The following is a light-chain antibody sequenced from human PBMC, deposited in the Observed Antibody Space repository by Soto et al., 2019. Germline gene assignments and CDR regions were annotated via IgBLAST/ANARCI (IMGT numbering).Light chain of an antibody. V-gene: IGKV3-11*01. Sequence: EIVLTQSPATLSLSPGERATLSCRASQSVSSNLAWYQQKPGQAPRLLIYDASNRATGIPARFSGSGSGTDFTFTISSLEPEDFAVYYCQQRSNWPLTFGGGTNVEIK. CDR1: QSVSSN. CDR2: DAS. J-gene: IGKJ4*01. CDR3: QQRSNWPLT.